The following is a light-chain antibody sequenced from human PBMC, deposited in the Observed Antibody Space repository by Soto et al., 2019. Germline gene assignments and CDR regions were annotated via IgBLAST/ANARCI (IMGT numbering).Light chain of an antibody. CDR2: ATS. J-gene: IGKJ1*01. V-gene: IGKV1-39*01. CDR3: QQYSNWPS. Sequence: DIQMTQSPSSLSASVGDRVTITCQASQNINNYLNWYQQKPGKAPNLLIYATSSLQGGVPSRFSGSGSGTDFTLTISSLQSEDFAVYYCQQYSNWPSFGQGTKVDIK. CDR1: QNINNY.